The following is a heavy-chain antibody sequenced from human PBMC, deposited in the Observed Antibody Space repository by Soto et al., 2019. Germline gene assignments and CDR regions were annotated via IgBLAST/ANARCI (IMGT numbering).Heavy chain of an antibody. CDR2: INHSGST. CDR3: ARARRGYCSGGSCKKLYYFDY. J-gene: IGHJ4*02. V-gene: IGHV4-34*01. CDR1: GGSFSGYY. D-gene: IGHD2-15*01. Sequence: SETLSLTCAVYGGSFSGYYWSWIRQPPGKGLEWIGEINHSGSTKYNPSLKSRVTISVDTSKNQISKKLSTVTAADTAVYYYARARRGYCSGGSCKKLYYFDYWGQGTLVTVS.